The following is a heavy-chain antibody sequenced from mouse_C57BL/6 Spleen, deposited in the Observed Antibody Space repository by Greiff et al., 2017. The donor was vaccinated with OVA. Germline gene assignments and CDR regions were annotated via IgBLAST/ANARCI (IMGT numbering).Heavy chain of an antibody. V-gene: IGHV1-50*01. D-gene: IGHD2-4*01. CDR2: IDPSDSYT. Sequence: QVQLQQPGAELVKPGASVKLSCKASGYTFTSYWMQWVKQRPGQGLEWIGEIDPSDSYTNYNQKFKGKATLTVDTSSSTAYMQLSSLTSEDSAVYYCARFEELRGAYWGQGTLVTVSA. J-gene: IGHJ3*01. CDR1: GYTFTSYW. CDR3: ARFEELRGAY.